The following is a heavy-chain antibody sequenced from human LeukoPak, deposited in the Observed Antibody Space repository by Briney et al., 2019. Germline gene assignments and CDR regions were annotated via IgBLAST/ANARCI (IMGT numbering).Heavy chain of an antibody. CDR2: ISSSSSTI. CDR1: GFTFSSYS. CDR3: AKDWSTMVRGVIRG. Sequence: PGGSLRLSCAASGFTFSSYSMNWVRQAPGKGLEWVSYISSSSSTIYYADSVKGRFTISRDNAKNSLYLQMNSLRAEDTAVYYCAKDWSTMVRGVIRGWGQGTLVTVSS. V-gene: IGHV3-48*04. J-gene: IGHJ4*02. D-gene: IGHD3-10*01.